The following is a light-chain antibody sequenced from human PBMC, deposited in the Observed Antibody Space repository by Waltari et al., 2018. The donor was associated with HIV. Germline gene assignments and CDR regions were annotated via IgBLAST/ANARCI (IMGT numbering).Light chain of an antibody. Sequence: QSALTQPPSASGSPGQSVPLPCTGTKSDIGTYDYCSLYQQHPGKAPKLVISEVTKRPSGVSDRFSGSKSGNTAFLTVSGLQAEDEADYYCSSFANRDGFYVLFGGGTRLTVL. CDR2: EVT. V-gene: IGLV2-8*01. J-gene: IGLJ2*01. CDR3: SSFANRDGFYVL. CDR1: KSDIGTYDY.